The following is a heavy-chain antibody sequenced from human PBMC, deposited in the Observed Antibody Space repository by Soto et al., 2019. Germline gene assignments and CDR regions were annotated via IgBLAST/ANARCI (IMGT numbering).Heavy chain of an antibody. CDR1: RLTFSSYA. D-gene: IGHD5-18*01. CDR3: AKADDSYGWAPGDY. Sequence: EVQLLESGGGLVQPGGSLRLSCVTSRLTFSSYALNWVRQAPGKGLEWVSSISGSGDTTYYADSVKGRFTISRDNSRNPLYLQRDGLGVEDTALYYCAKADDSYGWAPGDYWGQGTLVTVSS. J-gene: IGHJ4*02. V-gene: IGHV3-23*01. CDR2: ISGSGDTT.